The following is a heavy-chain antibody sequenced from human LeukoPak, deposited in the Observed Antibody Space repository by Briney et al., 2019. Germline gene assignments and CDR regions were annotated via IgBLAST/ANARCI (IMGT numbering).Heavy chain of an antibody. J-gene: IGHJ3*02. V-gene: IGHV1-18*01. CDR1: VYTFTSYG. CDR2: ISAYNGNT. D-gene: IGHD3-9*01. Sequence: ASVKVSCKASVYTFTSYGISWVRQAPGQGLEWMGWISAYNGNTNYAQKLQGRVTMTTDTSTSTAYMELRSLGSDDTAVYYCARPYYDILTGYYGGAFDIWGQGTMVTVSS. CDR3: ARPYYDILTGYYGGAFDI.